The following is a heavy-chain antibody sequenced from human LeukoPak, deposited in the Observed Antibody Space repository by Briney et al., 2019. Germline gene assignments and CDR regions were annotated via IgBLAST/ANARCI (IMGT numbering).Heavy chain of an antibody. V-gene: IGHV1-69*04. CDR1: GYSFTSFG. D-gene: IGHD2-2*01. CDR3: ASRYCSSTSCYDY. Sequence: SVKVSCKASGYSFTSFGIRWVRQAPGQGREWMGRIIPILCIANYAQKFQGRVTITADKSTSTAYMELSSLRSEDTAVYYCASRYCSSTSCYDYWGQGTLVTVSS. J-gene: IGHJ4*02. CDR2: IIPILCIA.